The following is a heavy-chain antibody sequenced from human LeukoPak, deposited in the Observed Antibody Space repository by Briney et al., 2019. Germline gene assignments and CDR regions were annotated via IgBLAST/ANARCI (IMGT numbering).Heavy chain of an antibody. J-gene: IGHJ3*01. Sequence: SETLSLTCTVSGGSMSNYYWGWIRQPAEKGLEWIGRLRSTGSTNYDPSLKSRVTMSLDTSKKQFSLRLTSVTAADTAMYFCARSDYGSDASYDAFDLWGQGTVVTISS. D-gene: IGHD4-17*01. CDR1: GGSMSNYY. CDR2: LRSTGST. V-gene: IGHV4-4*07. CDR3: ARSDYGSDASYDAFDL.